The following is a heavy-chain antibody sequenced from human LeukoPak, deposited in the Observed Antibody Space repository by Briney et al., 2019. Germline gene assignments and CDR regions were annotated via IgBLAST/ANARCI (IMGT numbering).Heavy chain of an antibody. CDR2: IKSKTDGGTT. D-gene: IGHD2-8*01. J-gene: IGHJ4*02. CDR1: GFTFSNAW. CDR3: TTSACSNGVCYTSVDY. Sequence: GGSLRLSCAASGFTFSNAWMSWVRQAPGKGLEWVGRIKSKTDGGTTDYAAPVKGRFTISRDDSKNTLYLQMNSLKTEDTAVYYCTTSACSNGVCYTSVDYWGQGTLVIVSS. V-gene: IGHV3-15*01.